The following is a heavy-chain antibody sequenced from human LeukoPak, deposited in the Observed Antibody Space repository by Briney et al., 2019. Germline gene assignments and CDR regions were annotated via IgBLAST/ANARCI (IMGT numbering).Heavy chain of an antibody. Sequence: ASVKVSCKAYGYTFTGYYMHWVRQAPGRGLEWMGRINPNSGGTNYAQKSQGRVTMTRDTSISTAYMELSRLRSDDTAVYYCARGIMITFGGVIPRAFDIWGQGTMVTVSS. CDR1: GYTFTGYY. CDR2: INPNSGGT. J-gene: IGHJ3*02. D-gene: IGHD3-16*02. V-gene: IGHV1-2*06. CDR3: ARGIMITFGGVIPRAFDI.